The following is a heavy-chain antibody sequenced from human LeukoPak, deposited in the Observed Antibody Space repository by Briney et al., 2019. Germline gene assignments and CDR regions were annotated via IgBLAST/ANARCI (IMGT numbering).Heavy chain of an antibody. CDR1: GFTFSNYW. CDR3: VRWYDAFDI. CDR2: ISSSGSTI. J-gene: IGHJ3*02. D-gene: IGHD2-15*01. V-gene: IGHV3-48*04. Sequence: GESLRLSCAASGFTFSNYWMHWVRQAPGKGLEWVSYISSSGSTIYYADSVKGRFTISRDNAKNSLYLQMHSLRAEDTAVYYCVRWYDAFDIWGQGTMVTVSS.